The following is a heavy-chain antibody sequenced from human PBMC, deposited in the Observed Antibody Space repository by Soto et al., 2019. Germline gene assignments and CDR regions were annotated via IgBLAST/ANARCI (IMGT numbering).Heavy chain of an antibody. Sequence: SETLSLTCTVSGGSISSGDYYWSWIRQPPGKGLEWIGYIYYSGSTYYNPSLKSRVTISVDTSKNQFSLKLSSVTAADTAVYYCAREVVVPPANSMDVWGQGTTVTVSS. CDR3: AREVVVPPANSMDV. CDR2: IYYSGST. V-gene: IGHV4-30-4*01. CDR1: GGSISSGDYY. D-gene: IGHD2-2*01. J-gene: IGHJ6*02.